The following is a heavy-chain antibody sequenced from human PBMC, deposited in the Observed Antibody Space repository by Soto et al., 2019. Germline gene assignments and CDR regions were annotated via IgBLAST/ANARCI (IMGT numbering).Heavy chain of an antibody. CDR2: LTPAGTT. CDR1: GFSFSDYS. CDR3: AKRATTVPTPGNYFDC. J-gene: IGHJ4*02. Sequence: EVQLLESGGALVQPGGSLRLSCAASGFSFSDYSMTWVRQAPGRGLEWVSTLTPAGTTFYADSVKGRFTISRDNYRNPLSLQMYNLRAEDTARYYCAKRATTVPTPGNYFDCWGQGTLVTVSS. D-gene: IGHD2-15*01. V-gene: IGHV3-23*01.